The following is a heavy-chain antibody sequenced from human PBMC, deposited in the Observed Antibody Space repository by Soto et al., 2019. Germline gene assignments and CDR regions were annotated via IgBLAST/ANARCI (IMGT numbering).Heavy chain of an antibody. Sequence: QVQLQESGPGLVKPSETLSLTCTVSGGSISSYYWSWIRQPPGKGLEWIGYIYYSGSTNYNPSLKRPVTISVDTSNTQFSLTLRSVTAADTAVYYCARHESYRSGRRLPPFDYWGQGTLVTVSS. CDR3: ARHESYRSGRRLPPFDY. D-gene: IGHD6-19*01. CDR1: GGSISSYY. CDR2: IYYSGST. V-gene: IGHV4-59*08. J-gene: IGHJ4*02.